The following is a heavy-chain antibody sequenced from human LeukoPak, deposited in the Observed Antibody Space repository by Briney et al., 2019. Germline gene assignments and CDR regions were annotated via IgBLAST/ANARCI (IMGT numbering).Heavy chain of an antibody. CDR3: AREGVAGTGLDY. V-gene: IGHV1-46*01. D-gene: IGHD6-13*01. CDR1: GYTFSIYN. J-gene: IGHJ4*02. Sequence: ASVKVSCKASGYTFSIYNMHWVRQAPGQGLEWMGIINPSGGTSYAQKLQGRIIMTRDTSTVYMELSSLRSEDTAVYYCAREGVAGTGLDYWGQGTLVTASS. CDR2: INPSGGT.